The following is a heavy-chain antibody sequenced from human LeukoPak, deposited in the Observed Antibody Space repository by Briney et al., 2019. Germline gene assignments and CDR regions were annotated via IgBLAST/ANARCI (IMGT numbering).Heavy chain of an antibody. D-gene: IGHD5-18*01. CDR2: ISGSGGST. J-gene: IGHJ4*02. CDR3: AKGRRIQLWLGFDY. Sequence: GGSLRLSCAASGFTFSSYAMSWVRQAPGKGLEWVSAISGSGGSTYYADSVKGRFTISRDDSKNTLYLQMNSLRAEDTAVYYCAKGRRIQLWLGFDYWGQGTLVTVSS. V-gene: IGHV3-23*01. CDR1: GFTFSSYA.